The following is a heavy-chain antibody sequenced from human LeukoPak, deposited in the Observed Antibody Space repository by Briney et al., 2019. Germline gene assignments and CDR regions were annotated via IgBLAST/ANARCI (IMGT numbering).Heavy chain of an antibody. CDR2: INSDGSLT. CDR3: ARNSENHQQYDAFDI. CDR1: VLTSGIYW. D-gene: IGHD1-7*01. Sequence: GGSLRLSCAASVLTSGIYWMHWVRQAPGKGLVWISRINSDGSLTSYADSVKGRFTISRDNAKKTVYLQMNSLRAEDTAVCYCARNSENHQQYDAFDIWGQGTMVTVSS. J-gene: IGHJ3*02. V-gene: IGHV3-74*01.